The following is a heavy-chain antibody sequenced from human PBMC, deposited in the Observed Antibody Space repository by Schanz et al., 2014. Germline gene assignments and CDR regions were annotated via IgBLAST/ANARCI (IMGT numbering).Heavy chain of an antibody. CDR3: ARDGYNAYDLKRGDY. Sequence: VHLVESGGGLVQPGGSLRLSCAASGFTFSTYWMSWVRQAPGKGLEWVANIKQDGSEKYYVDSVQGRFTISRDNAKNSLYLQMNSLRAEDTAVYYCARDGYNAYDLKRGDYWGQGTQVAVSS. J-gene: IGHJ4*02. CDR1: GFTFSTYW. CDR2: IKQDGSEK. V-gene: IGHV3-7*01. D-gene: IGHD5-12*01.